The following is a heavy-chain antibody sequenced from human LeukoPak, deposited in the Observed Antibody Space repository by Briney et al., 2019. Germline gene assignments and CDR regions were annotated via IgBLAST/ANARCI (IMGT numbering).Heavy chain of an antibody. D-gene: IGHD3-10*01. CDR2: IYYSGNT. J-gene: IGHJ4*02. CDR1: GGSISSSSYY. Sequence: PSETLSLTCTVSGGSISSSSYYWGWIRQSPGKGLEWIGSIYYSGNTYYNPSLKSRITISVDTSKNQFSLKPSSVTAADTAVYYCARHHAHDYYDSGSYFPDWGQGTLVTVSS. V-gene: IGHV4-39*01. CDR3: ARHHAHDYYDSGSYFPD.